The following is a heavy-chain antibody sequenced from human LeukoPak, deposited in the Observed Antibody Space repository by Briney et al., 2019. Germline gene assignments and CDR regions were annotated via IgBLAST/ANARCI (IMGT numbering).Heavy chain of an antibody. CDR1: GFTVNTNY. V-gene: IGHV3-53*01. CDR3: TRDLREHGVFDI. Sequence: PGGSLRLSCAAFGFTVNTNYVTWVRQAPGKGLEWVSEIYSDGTTYYTASVKGRFSISRDNSKNTVYLEMNSLRGEDTAIYYCTRDLREHGVFDIWGQGTMVTVSS. CDR2: IYSDGTT. J-gene: IGHJ3*02. D-gene: IGHD1-26*01.